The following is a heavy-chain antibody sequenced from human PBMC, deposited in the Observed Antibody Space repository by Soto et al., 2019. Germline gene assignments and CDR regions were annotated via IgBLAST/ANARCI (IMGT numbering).Heavy chain of an antibody. CDR3: AKEDSAVPPPGIFDY. D-gene: IGHD6-19*01. J-gene: IGHJ4*02. CDR1: GFTFTSFA. V-gene: IGHV3-23*01. CDR2: ITGSAGST. Sequence: PGGSLRLSCAASGFTFTSFAMSWVRQAPGKGLEWVSAITGSAGSTYYADSVKGRFTISRDNSKNTLYLQMSSLRAEDTAIYYCAKEDSAVPPPGIFDYWGQGTLVTVSS.